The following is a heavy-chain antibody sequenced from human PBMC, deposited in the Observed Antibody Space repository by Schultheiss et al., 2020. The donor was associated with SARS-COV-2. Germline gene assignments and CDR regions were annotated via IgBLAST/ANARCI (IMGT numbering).Heavy chain of an antibody. J-gene: IGHJ4*02. CDR3: ARGYCSGGSCQRGY. CDR2: MKEDGSEK. CDR1: GFTFSGYW. Sequence: GESLKISCAASGFTFSGYWMSWVRQAPGKGLEWVANMKEDGSEKYYVDSVKGRFTISRDNAKNSLFLQMNSLRAEDTAVYYCARGYCSGGSCQRGYWGQGTLVTVS. D-gene: IGHD2-15*01. V-gene: IGHV3-7*01.